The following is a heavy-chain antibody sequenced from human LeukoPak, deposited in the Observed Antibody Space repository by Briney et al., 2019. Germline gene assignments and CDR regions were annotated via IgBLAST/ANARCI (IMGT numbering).Heavy chain of an antibody. V-gene: IGHV1-18*01. Sequence: ASVKVSCKASGYTFTNYGISWVRQAPGQGLEWMGWISAYNGNTNYAQKLQGRVTMTTDTSTSTAYMELRSLRSDDTAVYYCARENAYCGGDCYFGYWGQGTLVTVSS. CDR2: ISAYNGNT. J-gene: IGHJ4*02. D-gene: IGHD2-21*02. CDR1: GYTFTNYG. CDR3: ARENAYCGGDCYFGY.